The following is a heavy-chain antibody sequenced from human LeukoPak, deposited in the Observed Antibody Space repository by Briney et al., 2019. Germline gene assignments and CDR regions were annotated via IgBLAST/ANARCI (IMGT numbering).Heavy chain of an antibody. J-gene: IGHJ3*02. Sequence: GGSLRLSCAASGFTFSTYAMSWVRQAPGKGLEWVSGITGSGDTTHHADSVKGRFTISRDNSKNTLYLQMNSLRAEDTAVYYCARAPWVAASGAFDIWGQGTMVTVSS. V-gene: IGHV3-23*01. CDR3: ARAPWVAASGAFDI. D-gene: IGHD2-15*01. CDR1: GFTFSTYA. CDR2: ITGSGDTT.